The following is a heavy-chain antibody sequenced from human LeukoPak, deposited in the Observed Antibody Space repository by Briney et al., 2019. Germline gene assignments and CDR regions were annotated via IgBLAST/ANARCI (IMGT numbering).Heavy chain of an antibody. V-gene: IGHV3-30*02. CDR3: AKEYSSSAGSHFDY. CDR2: IRYDGSNK. CDR1: GFTFSSYG. D-gene: IGHD6-6*01. Sequence: GGSLRLSCAASGFTFSSYGMHWVRQAPGKGLEWVAFIRYDGSNKYYADSVKGRFTISRDNSKNTLYLQMNSLRAEDTAVYYCAKEYSSSAGSHFDYWGQGTLVTVSS. J-gene: IGHJ4*02.